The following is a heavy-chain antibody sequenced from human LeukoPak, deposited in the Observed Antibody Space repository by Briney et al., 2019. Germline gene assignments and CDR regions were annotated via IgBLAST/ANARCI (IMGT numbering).Heavy chain of an antibody. CDR2: INYSGST. CDR1: GGSISSYY. J-gene: IGHJ4*02. D-gene: IGHD6-19*01. Sequence: SETLSLTCTVSGGSISSYYWSWIRQPPGKGLEWIGYINYSGSTDYNPSLKSRVTISVDTSKNQFSLNLSSVTAADTAVYYCARYAYTSGWYLFDYWGQGTLVTVS. V-gene: IGHV4-59*08. CDR3: ARYAYTSGWYLFDY.